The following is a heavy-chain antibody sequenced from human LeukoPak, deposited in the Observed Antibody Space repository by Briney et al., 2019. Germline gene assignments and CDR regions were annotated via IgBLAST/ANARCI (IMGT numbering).Heavy chain of an antibody. V-gene: IGHV3-30*03. CDR2: ISYDVGKK. Sequence: PGRSLRLSCAASGFTFSSYGMHWVRQAPGKGLEWVAVISYDVGKKYYADSVKGRFTISRDNAKNTLYLQMNSLRAEDTAVYYCARDLPNDAFDIWGQGTMVTVSS. CDR3: ARDLPNDAFDI. CDR1: GFTFSSYG. J-gene: IGHJ3*02.